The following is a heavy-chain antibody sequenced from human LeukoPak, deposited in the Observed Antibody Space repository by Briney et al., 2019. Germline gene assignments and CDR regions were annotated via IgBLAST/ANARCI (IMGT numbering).Heavy chain of an antibody. CDR2: INHSGST. J-gene: IGHJ4*02. CDR3: ARGNPNADGQYSSSWPGYDY. CDR1: GGSFSGYY. D-gene: IGHD6-13*01. Sequence: SETLSLTCAVYGGSFSGYYWSWIRQPPGKGLEWIGEINHSGSTNYNPSLKSRVTISVDTSKNQFSLKLSSVTAADTAVYYCARGNPNADGQYSSSWPGYDYWGQGTLVTVSS. V-gene: IGHV4-34*01.